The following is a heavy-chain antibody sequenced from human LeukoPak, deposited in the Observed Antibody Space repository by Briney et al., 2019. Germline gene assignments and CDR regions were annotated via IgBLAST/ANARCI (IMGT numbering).Heavy chain of an antibody. Sequence: PGGSLRLSCEASGFSFSAAWMTWVRQPPGKGLEWVATIKNDGSDKYYVDSVTGRFTLSRDNAKNSVYLQMNSLRVEDTAVYYCVNLGYSDGGQGTLVTVSS. V-gene: IGHV3-7*01. CDR2: IKNDGSDK. CDR3: VNLGYSD. D-gene: IGHD5-12*01. J-gene: IGHJ4*02. CDR1: GFSFSAAW.